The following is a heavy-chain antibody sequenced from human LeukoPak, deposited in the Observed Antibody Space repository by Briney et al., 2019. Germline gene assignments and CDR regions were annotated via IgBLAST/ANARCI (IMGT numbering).Heavy chain of an antibody. CDR3: ARLRRDSSGYSHTTGYYYYMDV. V-gene: IGHV3-48*01. Sequence: PGGSLRLSCAASGFTFSSYEMNWVRQAPGKGLEWVSYISSSSSTIYYADSVKGRFTISRDNAKNSLYLQMNSLRAEDTAVYYCARLRRDSSGYSHTTGYYYYMDVWGKGTTVTVSS. CDR1: GFTFSSYE. CDR2: ISSSSSTI. J-gene: IGHJ6*03. D-gene: IGHD3-22*01.